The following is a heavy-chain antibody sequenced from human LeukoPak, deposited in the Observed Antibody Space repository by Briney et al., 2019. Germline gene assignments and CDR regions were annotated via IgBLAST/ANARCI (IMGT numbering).Heavy chain of an antibody. CDR2: IYTSGST. V-gene: IGHV4-61*02. Sequence: SETLSLTCTVSGGSIRSGSYYWSWIRQPAGKGLEWIGRIYTSGSTNYNPSLKSRVTISVDTSKNQFSLKLSSVTAADTAVYYCARGDNPTPKSSLGRNFDYWGQGTLVTVSS. J-gene: IGHJ4*02. CDR3: ARGDNPTPKSSLGRNFDY. D-gene: IGHD2-15*01. CDR1: GGSIRSGSYY.